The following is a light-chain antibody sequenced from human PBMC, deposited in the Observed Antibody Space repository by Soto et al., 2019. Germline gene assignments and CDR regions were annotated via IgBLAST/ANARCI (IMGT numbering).Light chain of an antibody. CDR3: QQYNDWPRT. V-gene: IGKV3-15*01. Sequence: IVLTQAPGTLSLSPGERVTVSCRSSQSVSSNLAWYQQKPGQAPRLLIYGASTRATDIPVRFSGSGSGTEFTLTISSLQSEDFAVYYCQQYNDWPRTFGQGTKVDIK. J-gene: IGKJ1*01. CDR1: QSVSSN. CDR2: GAS.